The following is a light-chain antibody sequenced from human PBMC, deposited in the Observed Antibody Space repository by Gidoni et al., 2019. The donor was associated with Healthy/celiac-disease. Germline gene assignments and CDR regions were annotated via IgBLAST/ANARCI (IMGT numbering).Light chain of an antibody. V-gene: IGKV1-5*03. CDR3: QQYNSYWA. Sequence: DIQMNQSPSTLSASVGDRVTITCRARQSISSWLDWYQQKPGKAPKILIYKASSLESGVPSRFRGSGSGTEFTLTISSLQTDDFATYYCQQYNSYWAFGQGTKVEIK. CDR2: KAS. CDR1: QSISSW. J-gene: IGKJ1*01.